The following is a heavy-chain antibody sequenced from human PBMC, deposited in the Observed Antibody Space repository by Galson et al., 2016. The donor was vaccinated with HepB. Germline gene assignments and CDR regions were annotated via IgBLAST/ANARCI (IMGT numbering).Heavy chain of an antibody. D-gene: IGHD1-1*01. J-gene: IGHJ4*02. V-gene: IGHV1-18*01. CDR2: ISVYNGNA. CDR3: TKDRDPPLRGTAD. Sequence: VKVSCKASGYSFSNFGISWVRQAPGQGLEWMGWISVYNGNANYAQKFQARVSLTTDTSTSTIYMEMRYLRSDDTAVYYCTKDRDPPLRGTADWGQGTLVTVSS. CDR1: GYSFSNFG.